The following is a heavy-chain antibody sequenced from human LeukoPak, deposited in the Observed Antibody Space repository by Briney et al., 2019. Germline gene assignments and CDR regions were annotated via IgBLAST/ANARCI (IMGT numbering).Heavy chain of an antibody. D-gene: IGHD3-10*01. CDR1: RITLSNYG. J-gene: IGHJ4*02. Sequence: GRSLRLSCAVSRITLSNYGMSWVRQAPGKGLEWVAGISGTGGNTNYADSVKGRFIISRDNPKNTLYLQMNSLRAEDTAVYFCAKRGVVIRVILVGFHKEAYYFDSWGQGALVTVSS. CDR3: AKRGVVIRVILVGFHKEAYYFDS. CDR2: ISGTGGNT. V-gene: IGHV3-23*01.